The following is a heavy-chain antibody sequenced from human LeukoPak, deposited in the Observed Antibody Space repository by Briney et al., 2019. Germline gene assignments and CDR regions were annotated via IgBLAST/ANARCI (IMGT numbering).Heavy chain of an antibody. Sequence: ASVKVSCKASGYTFTSYDINWVRQATGQGPEWMGWMNPNSGNTGYAQKFQGRVTMTRNTSISTAYMELSSLRSEDTAVYYCARKHCSSTSCYTHDAFDIWGQGTMVTVSS. CDR3: ARKHCSSTSCYTHDAFDI. V-gene: IGHV1-8*01. CDR1: GYTFTSYD. D-gene: IGHD2-2*02. J-gene: IGHJ3*02. CDR2: MNPNSGNT.